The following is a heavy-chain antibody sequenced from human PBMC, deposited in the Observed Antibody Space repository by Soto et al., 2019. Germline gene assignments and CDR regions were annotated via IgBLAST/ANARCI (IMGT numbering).Heavy chain of an antibody. J-gene: IGHJ6*02. CDR1: GGSISSSSYY. V-gene: IGHV4-39*01. CDR2: IYYSGGT. CDR3: VRTVEVHFWSGLRGDGMDV. Sequence: SETLSLTCTVSGGSISSSSYYWGWLRQPPGKGLEWIGSIYYSGGTYYNPSLKSRVTISVHTAKNQFSLKLSSVTAADTAVYYCVRTVEVHFWSGLRGDGMDVWGQGTTVTVSS. D-gene: IGHD3-3*02.